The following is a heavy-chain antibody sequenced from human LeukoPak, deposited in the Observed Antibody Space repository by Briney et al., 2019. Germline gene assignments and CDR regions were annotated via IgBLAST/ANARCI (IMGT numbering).Heavy chain of an antibody. V-gene: IGHV3-66*01. CDR1: EFGVTTYY. D-gene: IGHD2-15*01. CDR2: IYSGGTT. J-gene: IGHJ4*02. CDR3: AKRDYSTNYFDY. Sequence: QSGGSLRLSCVVSEFGVTTYYMHWVRQAPGKGLEWVSVIYSGGTTYYAVSVAGRFTISRDHYKNTVYLQMNSLRAEDTAVYYCAKRDYSTNYFDYWGQGTLVTVSS.